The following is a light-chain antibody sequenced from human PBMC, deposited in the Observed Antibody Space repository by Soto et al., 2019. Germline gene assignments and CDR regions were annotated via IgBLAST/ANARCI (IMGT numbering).Light chain of an antibody. CDR2: GAS. V-gene: IGKV3-15*01. J-gene: IGKJ4*01. Sequence: EIVMTQSPATLSVSPGERATLSCRASQSVGRTLAWYQHKPGQAPRLLIYGASTRATGIPARFSGRGSGTEFTLTLSSLQSEDFAIYSCQQYNHWPPLTFGGGTKVEIK. CDR3: QQYNHWPPLT. CDR1: QSVGRT.